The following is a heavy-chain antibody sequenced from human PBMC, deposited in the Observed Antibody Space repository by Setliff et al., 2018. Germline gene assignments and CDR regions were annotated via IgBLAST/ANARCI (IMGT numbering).Heavy chain of an antibody. Sequence: PSETLSLTCTVSGGSISSGGYYWSWIRQHPGKGLEWIGYIYYSGSTYYNPSLKSRLTISLDTSKNQFSLRLNSMTAADTAVYYCARGITSGGYWGQRFLYLDVWGRGTTVTVSS. CDR1: GGSISSGGYY. J-gene: IGHJ6*03. V-gene: IGHV4-31*03. CDR3: ARGITSGGYWGQRFLYLDV. CDR2: IYYSGST. D-gene: IGHD3-22*01.